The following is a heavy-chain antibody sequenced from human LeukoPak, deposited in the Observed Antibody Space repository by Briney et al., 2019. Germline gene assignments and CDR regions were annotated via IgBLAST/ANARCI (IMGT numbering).Heavy chain of an antibody. Sequence: PGGSLRLSCAASGFTFSSYSMNWVRQAPGKGLEWVSAISGSGGSTYYADSVKGRFTISRDNSKNTLYLQMNSLRAEDTAVYYCAKDKDYGGNSGNFDYWGQGTLVTVSS. V-gene: IGHV3-23*01. D-gene: IGHD4-23*01. J-gene: IGHJ4*02. CDR1: GFTFSSYS. CDR2: ISGSGGST. CDR3: AKDKDYGGNSGNFDY.